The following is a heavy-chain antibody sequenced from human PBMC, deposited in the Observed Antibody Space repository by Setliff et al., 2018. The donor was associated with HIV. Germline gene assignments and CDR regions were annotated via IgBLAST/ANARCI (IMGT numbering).Heavy chain of an antibody. V-gene: IGHV4-4*09. CDR3: ARRIDNSGTFPDKNWFDT. CDR1: GGSISSYY. Sequence: SETLSLTCTVSGGSISSYYWSWIRQSPGRGLEWIGFIFSSGNTKYNPSLQSRVTMSIDTSKNQFSLKLTSVTAADTAVYYCARRIDNSGTFPDKNWFDTWGQGSLVTVSS. D-gene: IGHD3-10*01. CDR2: IFSSGNT. J-gene: IGHJ5*02.